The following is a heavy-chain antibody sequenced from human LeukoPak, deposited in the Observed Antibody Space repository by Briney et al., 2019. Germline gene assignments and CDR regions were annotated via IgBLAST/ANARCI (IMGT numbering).Heavy chain of an antibody. V-gene: IGHV4-39*02. CDR1: GGSISRSSYY. D-gene: IGHD3-22*01. CDR3: ARRSSGGGLFDY. J-gene: IGHJ4*02. CDR2: IFYSGNT. Sequence: SETLSLTCTVSGGSISRSSYYWGWIRQPPGKGLEWIGSIFYSGNTYYNASLKSRVTISVDTSKNHFSLKLSSVTSADTAVYYCARRSSGGGLFDYWGQGTLVTVSS.